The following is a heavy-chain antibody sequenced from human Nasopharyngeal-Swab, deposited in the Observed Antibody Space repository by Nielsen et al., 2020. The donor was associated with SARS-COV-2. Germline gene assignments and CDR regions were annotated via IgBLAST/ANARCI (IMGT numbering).Heavy chain of an antibody. J-gene: IGHJ3*02. D-gene: IGHD2-2*01. CDR3: ARDDCSSTSCYGRSNAFDI. Sequence: WIRRPPGKGLEWVSYISSSSSTIYYADSVKGRFTISRDNAKNSLYLQMNSLRDEDTAVYYCARDDCSSTSCYGRSNAFDIWGQGTMVTVSS. V-gene: IGHV3-48*02. CDR2: ISSSSSTI.